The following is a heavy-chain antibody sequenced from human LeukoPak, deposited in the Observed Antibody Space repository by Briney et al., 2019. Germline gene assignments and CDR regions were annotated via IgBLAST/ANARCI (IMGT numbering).Heavy chain of an antibody. Sequence: ASVKVSCKASGYTFTSYDINWVRQATGQGLEWMGWMNPNSGNTGYAQKFQGRVTMTRDTSTSTVYMELSSLRSEDTAVYYCARERGYCGGDCSGFDYWGQGTLVTVSS. CDR3: ARERGYCGGDCSGFDY. CDR1: GYTFTSYD. D-gene: IGHD2-21*02. CDR2: MNPNSGNT. J-gene: IGHJ4*02. V-gene: IGHV1-8*01.